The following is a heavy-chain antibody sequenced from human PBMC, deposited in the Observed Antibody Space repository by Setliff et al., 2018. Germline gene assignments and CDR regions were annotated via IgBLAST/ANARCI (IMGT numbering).Heavy chain of an antibody. Sequence: SETLSLTCTVSGGSISSGDYYWSWIRQPPGKGLEWIGYIIYSGTTYNSPSLNSRVTMSVDTSKNQFTLRLNSVTAADTAVYYCVRDRTAYSYGLDVWAQGTTVTVSS. CDR3: VRDRTAYSYGLDV. J-gene: IGHJ6*02. V-gene: IGHV4-30-4*08. CDR2: IIYSGTT. CDR1: GGSISSGDYY. D-gene: IGHD5-18*01.